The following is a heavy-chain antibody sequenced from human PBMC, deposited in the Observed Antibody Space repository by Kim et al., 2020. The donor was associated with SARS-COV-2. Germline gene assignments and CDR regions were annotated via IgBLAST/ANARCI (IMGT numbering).Heavy chain of an antibody. J-gene: IGHJ5*02. Sequence: GGSLRLSCAASGFTFDDYAMHWVRQAPGKGLEWVSGISWNSGSIGYADSVKGRFTISRDNAKNSLYLQMNSLRAEDTALYYCAKDKFGRIAAAGNWFDPWGQGTLVTVSS. CDR3: AKDKFGRIAAAGNWFDP. CDR1: GFTFDDYA. D-gene: IGHD6-13*01. V-gene: IGHV3-9*01. CDR2: ISWNSGSI.